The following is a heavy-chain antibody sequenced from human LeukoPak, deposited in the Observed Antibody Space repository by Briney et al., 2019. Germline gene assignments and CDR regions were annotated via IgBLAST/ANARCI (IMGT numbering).Heavy chain of an antibody. CDR1: GDSVSSNSAA. CDR2: TYYRSKWYN. J-gene: IGHJ6*03. CDR3: ARARPFQLRRSGTSYYYYMDV. D-gene: IGHD6-6*01. Sequence: SQTLSLTCAISGDSVSSNSAAWNWIRQSPSRGLEWLGRTYYRSKWYNDYAVSVKSRITINPDTSKNQFSLQLNSVTPEDTAVYYCARARPFQLRRSGTSYYYYMDVWGKGTTVTISS. V-gene: IGHV6-1*01.